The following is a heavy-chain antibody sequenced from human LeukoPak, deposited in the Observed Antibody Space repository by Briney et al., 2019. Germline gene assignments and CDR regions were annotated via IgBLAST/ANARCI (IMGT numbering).Heavy chain of an antibody. CDR2: INHSGST. CDR3: AGVGKQWLVLRGWFDP. Sequence: SETLSLTCGVYGGSFSGYYCSWIRQPPGNGLEWIGEINHSGSTNYNPSLKSRVTISVDTSKNQFSLKLSSVTAADTAVYYCAGVGKQWLVLRGWFDPWGQGTLVTVSS. CDR1: GGSFSGYY. J-gene: IGHJ5*02. V-gene: IGHV4-34*01. D-gene: IGHD6-19*01.